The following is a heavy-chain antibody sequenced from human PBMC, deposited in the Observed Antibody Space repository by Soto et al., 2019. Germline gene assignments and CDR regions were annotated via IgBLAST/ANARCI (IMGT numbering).Heavy chain of an antibody. CDR1: GIAFSTYR. CDR2: IKSDGSVT. Sequence: GGSLRLSFVVSGIAFSTYRMHWVRQAPGKGLGWVSHIKSDGSVTHYAHSVRGRFIISRDNAKSSRYLQMNSLRAEDTAVYYCARDLWHGRPGAFDIWGQGTTVT. D-gene: IGHD2-21*01. CDR3: ARDLWHGRPGAFDI. V-gene: IGHV3-74*01. J-gene: IGHJ3*02.